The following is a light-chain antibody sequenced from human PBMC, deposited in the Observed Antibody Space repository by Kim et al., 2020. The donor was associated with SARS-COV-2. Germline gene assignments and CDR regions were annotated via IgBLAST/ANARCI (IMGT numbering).Light chain of an antibody. CDR1: QSVLYSSNNKNY. CDR2: WAS. Sequence: DIVMTQSPDSLAVSLGERATINCKSSQSVLYSSNNKNYLAWYQQKSGLPPKLLIYWASTRESGVPDRFSGSGSGTDFTLTISSLQAEDVAVYYCQQFYSTPLTFGGGTKLEIK. CDR3: QQFYSTPLT. J-gene: IGKJ4*01. V-gene: IGKV4-1*01.